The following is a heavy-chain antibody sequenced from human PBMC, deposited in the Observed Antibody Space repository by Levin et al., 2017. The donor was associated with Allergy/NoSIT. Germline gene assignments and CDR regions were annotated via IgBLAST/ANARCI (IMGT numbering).Heavy chain of an antibody. CDR1: GFTFSIYG. J-gene: IGHJ4*02. CDR2: VSFDGSNK. V-gene: IGHV3-30*18. D-gene: IGHD5-24*01. Sequence: GESLKISCSASGFTFSIYGMHWVRQAPGKGLEWVAVVSFDGSNKYYADSVKGRFTISRDNSKNTLYLQMNSLGADDTAVYYCAKDVGAYNYFDYWGQGTLVTVSS. CDR3: AKDVGAYNYFDY.